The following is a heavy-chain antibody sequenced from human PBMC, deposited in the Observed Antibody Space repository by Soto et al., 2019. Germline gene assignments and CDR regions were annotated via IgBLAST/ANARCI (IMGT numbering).Heavy chain of an antibody. CDR1: GGSISSSSYY. D-gene: IGHD2-21*02. CDR2: IYYSGST. J-gene: IGHJ4*02. CDR3: ARRGGSGVCHYCFDY. V-gene: IGHV4-39*01. Sequence: PSETLSLTCTVSGGSISSSSYYWGWIRQPPGKGLEWLGSIYYSGSTYYNPSLKSRVTISVDTSKNQFSLKLSSVTAADTAAYYCARRGGSGVCHYCFDYWGQGTLVTVSS.